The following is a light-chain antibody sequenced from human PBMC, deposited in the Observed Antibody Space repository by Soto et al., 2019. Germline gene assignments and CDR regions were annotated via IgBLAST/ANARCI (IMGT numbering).Light chain of an antibody. CDR1: QSVDSY. CDR3: QQSYRTPYT. J-gene: IGKJ2*01. CDR2: GAT. V-gene: IGKV1-39*01. Sequence: DIQMTQSPSSLSASVGDRVTITCRASQSVDSYLNWFQQKPGKAPKLLIHGATILHSGVPSRFGGSGAGTDFTLTISGLQPDDFATYYCQQSYRTPYTFGQGTDLEIK.